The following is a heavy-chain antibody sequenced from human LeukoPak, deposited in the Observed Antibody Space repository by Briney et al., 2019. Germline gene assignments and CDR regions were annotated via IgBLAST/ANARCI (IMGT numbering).Heavy chain of an antibody. CDR1: GFTFSRYS. CDR2: INQDGSEK. Sequence: GGSLRLSCAASGFTFSRYSMNWVRQAPGKGLEWVANINQDGSEKYYVDSVRGRFTISRDNAKNSLYLQMNSLRVEDTAVYYCARHAGPYYYYYMDVWGKGTTVTVSS. V-gene: IGHV3-7*01. J-gene: IGHJ6*03. D-gene: IGHD1-14*01. CDR3: ARHAGPYYYYYMDV.